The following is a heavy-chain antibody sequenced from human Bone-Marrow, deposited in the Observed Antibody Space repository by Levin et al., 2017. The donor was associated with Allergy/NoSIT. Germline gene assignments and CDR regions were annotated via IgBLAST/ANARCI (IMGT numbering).Heavy chain of an antibody. V-gene: IGHV4-4*02. CDR1: GGSISSSTW. CDR2: IYHGGRT. J-gene: IGHJ4*02. D-gene: IGHD4-17*01. Sequence: SETLSLTCTVSGGSISSSTWWSWVRQSPGKGLEWIGEIYHGGRTNYNPSLKSLVSMSVDKSKSQFSLKLSSVTEEETAVYYCARDALDYGTNSGNYWGQGTLVTVSS. CDR3: ARDALDYGTNSGNY.